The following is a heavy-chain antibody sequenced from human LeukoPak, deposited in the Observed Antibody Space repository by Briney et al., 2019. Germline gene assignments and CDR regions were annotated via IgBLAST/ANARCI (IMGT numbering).Heavy chain of an antibody. CDR2: IYSGGST. CDR1: GFTVSSNY. V-gene: IGHV3-66*01. D-gene: IGHD6-13*01. Sequence: GGSLRLSCAASGFTVSSNYMSWVRQAPGEGMEWVSVIYSGGSTYYADSVKGRFTISRDNSKNTLYLQMNSLRAEDTAVYYCAREYIAAAGTSFFDYWGQGTLVTVSS. CDR3: AREYIAAAGTSFFDY. J-gene: IGHJ4*02.